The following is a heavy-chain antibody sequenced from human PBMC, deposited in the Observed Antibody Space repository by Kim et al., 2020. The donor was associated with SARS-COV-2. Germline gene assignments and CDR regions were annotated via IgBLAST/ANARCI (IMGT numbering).Heavy chain of an antibody. V-gene: IGHV3-7*01. CDR3: ARKNCDTGGCYYDLFDI. CDR2: ISQSGGGR. D-gene: IGHD2-15*01. Sequence: GGSLRLSCTVSGFTFSRYGMSWVRQAPGKGLEWVAGISQSGGGRYYADSVKGRFTLSRDNAKNSLYLQLNSLRAEDTAVYYCARKNCDTGGCYYDLFDI. CDR1: GFTFSRYG. J-gene: IGHJ3*02.